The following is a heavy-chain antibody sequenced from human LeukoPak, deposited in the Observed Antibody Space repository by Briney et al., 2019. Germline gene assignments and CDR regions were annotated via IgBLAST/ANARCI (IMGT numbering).Heavy chain of an antibody. V-gene: IGHV3-23*01. D-gene: IGHD5-18*01. Sequence: GGSLRLSCTVSGLTFSRYAMSWVRQAPGKGLEWVSAISESGSGTYYADSVKGRFTISRDNSKDTLSLQMNSLRAEDTAVYYCAKDIAQGYTFGSIEQDYWGQGTLVTVSS. CDR3: AKDIAQGYTFGSIEQDY. J-gene: IGHJ4*02. CDR2: ISESGSGT. CDR1: GLTFSRYA.